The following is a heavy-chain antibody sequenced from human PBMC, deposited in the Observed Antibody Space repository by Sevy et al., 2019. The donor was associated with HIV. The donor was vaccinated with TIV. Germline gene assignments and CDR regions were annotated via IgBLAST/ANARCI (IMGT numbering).Heavy chain of an antibody. CDR3: ARRGPAGYSSSRYRSYYYYMDV. J-gene: IGHJ6*03. D-gene: IGHD6-13*01. Sequence: GGSLRLSCAASGFTFSSYWMSWVRQAPGKGLEWVANIKQDGSEKYYVDSVKGRFTISRDKAKNSLYLQMNSLRAEDTAVYYCARRGPAGYSSSRYRSYYYYMDVWGKGTTVTVSS. V-gene: IGHV3-7*03. CDR2: IKQDGSEK. CDR1: GFTFSSYW.